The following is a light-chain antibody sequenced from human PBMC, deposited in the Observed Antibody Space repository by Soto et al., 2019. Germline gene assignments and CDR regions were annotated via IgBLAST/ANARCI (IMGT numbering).Light chain of an antibody. V-gene: IGKV1-12*01. CDR2: AAS. CDR1: QFINSW. J-gene: IGKJ1*01. CDR3: QQANSFPQT. Sequence: DIQLTRXPPYXXPCXXDTITXXXLASQFINSWLAWYQQKPGNAPRLLIYAASNLESGVPSRFSGSGFGTDFTLTISSLQPEDFATYYCQQANSFPQTFGQGTKVDIK.